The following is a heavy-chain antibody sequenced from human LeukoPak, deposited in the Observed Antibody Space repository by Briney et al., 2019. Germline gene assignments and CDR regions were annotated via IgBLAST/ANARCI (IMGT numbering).Heavy chain of an antibody. Sequence: PGGSLRLSCAASGFTFSSYGMHWVRQAPGKGLEWVAVISYDGSNKYYADSVKGRFTISRDNSKNTLYLQMNSLRAEDTAVYYCAKDREFDSSGYPAYYYGMDVWGQGTTVTVSS. CDR3: AKDREFDSSGYPAYYYGMDV. CDR1: GFTFSSYG. D-gene: IGHD3-22*01. CDR2: ISYDGSNK. V-gene: IGHV3-30*18. J-gene: IGHJ6*02.